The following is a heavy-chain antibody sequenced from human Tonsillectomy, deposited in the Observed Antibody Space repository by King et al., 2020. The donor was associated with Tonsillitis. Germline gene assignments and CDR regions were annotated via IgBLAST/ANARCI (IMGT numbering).Heavy chain of an antibody. V-gene: IGHV4-4*07. CDR3: ARVYASFSSTGGWHYYGMDV. CDR1: GGSISSFY. CDR2: VYNSGST. J-gene: IGHJ6*02. D-gene: IGHD6-13*01. Sequence: QMQLQESGPGLVKPSETLSLTCTVSGGSISSFYWSWVRQPAGKGLEWIGRVYNSGSTNYNPPLKSRVTMSVDTSKNQFSLKLSFVTAADTAVYYCARVYASFSSTGGWHYYGMDVWGQGTTVTVSS.